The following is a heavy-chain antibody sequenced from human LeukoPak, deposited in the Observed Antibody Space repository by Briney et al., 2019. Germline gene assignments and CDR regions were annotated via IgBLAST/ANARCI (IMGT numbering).Heavy chain of an antibody. CDR2: IKQDGSEK. CDR3: AREYYGSSGYDDAFDI. J-gene: IGHJ3*02. CDR1: GFTFSSYW. V-gene: IGHV3-7*01. Sequence: GGSLRLSCAASGFTFSSYWMSWVRQAPGKGLERVANIKQDGSEKYYVDSVKGRFTISRDNAKNSLYLQMNSLRAEDTAVYYCAREYYGSSGYDDAFDIWGQGTMVTVSS. D-gene: IGHD3-22*01.